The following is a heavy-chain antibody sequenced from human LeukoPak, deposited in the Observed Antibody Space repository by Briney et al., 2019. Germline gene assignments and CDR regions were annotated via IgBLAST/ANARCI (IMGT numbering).Heavy chain of an antibody. D-gene: IGHD2-8*01. V-gene: IGHV4-39*01. CDR2: ISIYYSGST. J-gene: IGHJ4*02. CDR3: ARHVGVGDLDY. CDR1: GGSISSSSYY. Sequence: SETLSLTCTVSGGSISSSSYYWGWIRQPPGKGLEWIGSISIYYSGSTYYNPSLKSRVTIFVDTSKNQFSLKLSSVTAADTAVYYCARHVGVGDLDYWGQGTLVTVSS.